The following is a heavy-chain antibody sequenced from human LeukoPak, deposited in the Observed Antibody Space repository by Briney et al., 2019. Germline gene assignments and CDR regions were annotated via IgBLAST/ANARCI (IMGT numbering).Heavy chain of an antibody. CDR2: IYSGGST. CDR1: GGSFSGHY. CDR3: ARDRSSLFFDY. J-gene: IGHJ4*02. V-gene: IGHV3-66*01. Sequence: ETLSLTCAVYGGSFSGHYWSWIRQPPGKGLEWVSVIYSGGSTYYADSVKGRFTISRDNSKNTLYLQMNSLRAEDTAVYYCARDRSSLFFDYWGQGTLVTVSS. D-gene: IGHD6-6*01.